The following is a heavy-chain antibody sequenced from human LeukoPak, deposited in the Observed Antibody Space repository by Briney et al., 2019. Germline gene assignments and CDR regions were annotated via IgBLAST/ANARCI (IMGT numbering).Heavy chain of an antibody. Sequence: GGSLRLSCAASGFTFSSYAMSWVRQAPGEGLEWVSAISGGGGSTYYADSVKGRFTISRDNAKNSLYLQMNSLRAEDTAVYYCARAKRGSYNAFDIWGQGTMVTVSS. V-gene: IGHV3-23*01. J-gene: IGHJ3*02. CDR2: ISGGGGST. CDR3: ARAKRGSYNAFDI. D-gene: IGHD1-26*01. CDR1: GFTFSSYA.